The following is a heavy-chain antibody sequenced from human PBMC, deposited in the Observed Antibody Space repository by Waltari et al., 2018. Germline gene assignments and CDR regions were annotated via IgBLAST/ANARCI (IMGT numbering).Heavy chain of an antibody. CDR2: MNPNSGNT. Sequence: QVQLVQSGAEVKKPGASVKVSCKASGYTFTSYDINWVRQATGQGLEWVGWMNPNSGNTGYAQKFQGRGTSTRNTSISTAYMELSSLGSEDTAVYYCARGPGVGSTLYGPYGMDVWGQGTTVTVSS. CDR3: ARGPGVGSTLYGPYGMDV. CDR1: GYTFTSYD. D-gene: IGHD3-10*01. J-gene: IGHJ6*02. V-gene: IGHV1-8*03.